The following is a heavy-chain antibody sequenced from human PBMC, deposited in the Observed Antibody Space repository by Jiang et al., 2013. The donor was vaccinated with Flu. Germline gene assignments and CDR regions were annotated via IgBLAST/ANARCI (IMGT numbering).Heavy chain of an antibody. D-gene: IGHD7-27*01. J-gene: IGHJ3*01. CDR2: IYWDGDK. V-gene: IGHV2-5*02. CDR1: GFSLTSSGVG. CDR3: AHKGVWGYPGKTDAFDV. Sequence: TFSGFSLTSSGVGVASDPSSPHGKALEWLALIYWDGDKRYSPSLKSRLTITKDTSKNQVVLEMTNMDPVDTATYYCAHKGVWGYPGKTDAFDVWGQGTVVIVSS.